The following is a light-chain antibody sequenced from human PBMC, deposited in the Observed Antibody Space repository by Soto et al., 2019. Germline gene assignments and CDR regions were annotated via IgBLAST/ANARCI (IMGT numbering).Light chain of an antibody. J-gene: IGKJ1*01. V-gene: IGKV3-20*01. Sequence: VLTQSPGTLSLSSGDRATLPCTVSQSVSSTYSAWYQQKPGQSPRLLIYEVSNRATGIPGRFSGSGSGTDFTLTIGRVEPEDVAVYYCQQCDSSPKTFGQGTKVDIK. CDR2: EVS. CDR3: QQCDSSPKT. CDR1: QSVSSTY.